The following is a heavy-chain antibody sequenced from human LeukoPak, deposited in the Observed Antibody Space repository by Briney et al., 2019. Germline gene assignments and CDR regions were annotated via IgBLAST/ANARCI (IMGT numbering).Heavy chain of an antibody. V-gene: IGHV3-48*02. J-gene: IGHJ4*02. CDR3: ARDLGEWGGYDLTGFDY. Sequence: GSLRLSCAASGFTFSSYAMNWVRQAPGKGLEWVSYISSSSSTIYYADSVKGRFTISRDNAKNSLYLQMNSLRDEDTAVYYCARDLGEWGGYDLTGFDYWGQGTLVTVSS. D-gene: IGHD5-12*01. CDR2: ISSSSSTI. CDR1: GFTFSSYA.